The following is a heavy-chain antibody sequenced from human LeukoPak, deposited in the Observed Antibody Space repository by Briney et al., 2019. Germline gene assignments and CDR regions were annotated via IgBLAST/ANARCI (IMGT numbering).Heavy chain of an antibody. J-gene: IGHJ4*02. CDR3: ARDMVRGALFDY. V-gene: IGHV3-74*01. Sequence: GGSLRLSCAASGSTFSSYWMHWVRQAPGKGLVWVSRINSDGSSTSYADSVKGRFTISRDNAKNTLYLQMNSLRAEDTAVYYCARDMVRGALFDYWGQGTLVTVSS. D-gene: IGHD3-10*01. CDR1: GSTFSSYW. CDR2: INSDGSST.